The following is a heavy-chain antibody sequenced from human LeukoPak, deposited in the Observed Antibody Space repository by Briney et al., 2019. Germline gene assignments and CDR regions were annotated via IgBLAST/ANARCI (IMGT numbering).Heavy chain of an antibody. D-gene: IGHD2-2*01. J-gene: IGHJ4*02. CDR2: IWYDGSNK. CDR3: AREGRRYCSSTSCPRGFDY. Sequence: PGGSLRLSCAASGFTFSSYGMDWVRQAPGKGLEWVACIWYDGSNKYYADSVKGRFTISRDNSKNTLYLQMNSLRAEDTAVYYCAREGRRYCSSTSCPRGFDYWGQGTLVTVSS. V-gene: IGHV3-33*01. CDR1: GFTFSSYG.